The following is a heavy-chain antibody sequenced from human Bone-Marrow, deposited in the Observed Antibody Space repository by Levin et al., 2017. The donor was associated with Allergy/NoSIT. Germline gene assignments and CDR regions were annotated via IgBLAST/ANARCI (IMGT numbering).Heavy chain of an antibody. V-gene: IGHV3-23*01. CDR2: ISGSGGST. CDR1: GFTLSSYA. Sequence: QAGGSLRLSCAASGFTLSSYAMSWVRQAPGKGLEWVSIISGSGGSTYYADSVKGRFTVSRDNSKNTLYLQMNSLRADDTAVYYCAKAHCSSTSASCYADYWGQGTLVTVSS. CDR3: AKAHCSSTSASCYADY. J-gene: IGHJ4*02. D-gene: IGHD2-2*01.